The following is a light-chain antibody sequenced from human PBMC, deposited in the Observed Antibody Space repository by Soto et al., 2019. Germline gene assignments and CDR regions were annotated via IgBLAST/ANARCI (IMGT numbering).Light chain of an antibody. J-gene: IGLJ2*01. CDR1: SGSIASNY. CDR3: QSFDSDNVV. CDR2: EGN. Sequence: NFMLTQPHSVSESPGKTVTISCTGSSGSIASNYVQWYQQRPGSAPASVIYEGNQRHSGVPDRFSGSIDISSNSASLTISGLKTEDEADYYCQSFDSDNVVFGGGTQLTVL. V-gene: IGLV6-57*02.